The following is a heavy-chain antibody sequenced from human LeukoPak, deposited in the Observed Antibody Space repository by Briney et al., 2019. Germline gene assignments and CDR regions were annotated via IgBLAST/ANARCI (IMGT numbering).Heavy chain of an antibody. CDR1: GFTFSSYW. Sequence: PGGSLRLSCAASGFTFSSYWMHWVRQAPGKGLVWVSAISGSGGSTYYADSVKGRFTISRDNSKNTLYLQMNSLRAEDTAVYYCARGGPPLSIVGATPFDPWGQGTLVTVSS. V-gene: IGHV3-23*01. CDR3: ARGGPPLSIVGATPFDP. J-gene: IGHJ5*02. CDR2: ISGSGGST. D-gene: IGHD1-26*01.